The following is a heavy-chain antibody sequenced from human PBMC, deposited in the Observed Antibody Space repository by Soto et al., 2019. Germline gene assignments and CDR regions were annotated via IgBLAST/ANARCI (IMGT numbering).Heavy chain of an antibody. Sequence: QVQLQESGPGLVNPSETLSLTCAVAGVSVSSKTHHWTWIRQPPGKRLEWIGQSGHTNDSPSLKSRVTISVDTSKKQFSLSLRSGTAADTAVYYCVVSTEWGAGDGYWGQGTLVTVSS. J-gene: IGHJ4*02. CDR1: GVSVSSKTHH. CDR3: VVSTEWGAGDGY. CDR2: QSGHT. D-gene: IGHD7-27*01. V-gene: IGHV4-61*01.